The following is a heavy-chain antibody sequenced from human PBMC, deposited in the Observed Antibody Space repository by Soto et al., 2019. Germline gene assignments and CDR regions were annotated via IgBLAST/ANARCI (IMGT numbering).Heavy chain of an antibody. J-gene: IGHJ5*02. CDR1: GASIDSGGW. V-gene: IGHV4-4*02. D-gene: IGHD2-8*02. CDR2: IFHDGNT. Sequence: QVHLQESGPGLVKPSETLSLTCAVSGASIDSGGWWSWVRQPPGKGLEWIAEIFHDGNTNYSPSLKSRVTISVDKSQNQFSLNFYSVTAADTAVYYCARHEGWTGPDQWGQGTLVTVSS. CDR3: ARHEGWTGPDQ.